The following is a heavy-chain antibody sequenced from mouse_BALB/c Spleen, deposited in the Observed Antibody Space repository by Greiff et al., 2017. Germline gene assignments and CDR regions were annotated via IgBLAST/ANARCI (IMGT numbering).Heavy chain of an antibody. J-gene: IGHJ2*01. Sequence: EVKVVESGGGLVQPGGSRKLSCAASGFTFSSFGMHWVRQAPEKGLEWVAYISSGSSTIYYADTVKGRFTISRDNPKNTLFLQMTSLRSEDTAMYYCARSRGDGYYFDYWGQGTTLTVSS. V-gene: IGHV5-17*02. CDR3: ARSRGDGYYFDY. CDR1: GFTFSSFG. CDR2: ISSGSSTI. D-gene: IGHD2-3*01.